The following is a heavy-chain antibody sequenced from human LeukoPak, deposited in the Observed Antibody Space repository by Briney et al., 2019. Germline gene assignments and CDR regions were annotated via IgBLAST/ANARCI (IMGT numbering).Heavy chain of an antibody. Sequence: ASVKVSCKASGGTFNSYAISWVRQAPGQGLAWMGGIIPIFGTANYAQRFQGRVTITTDESMSTAYMELSGLRSEDTAVYYCASTHSSSGLLNIWGQGTMVTVSS. J-gene: IGHJ3*02. CDR1: GGTFNSYA. CDR3: ASTHSSSGLLNI. D-gene: IGHD6-13*01. V-gene: IGHV1-69*05. CDR2: IIPIFGTA.